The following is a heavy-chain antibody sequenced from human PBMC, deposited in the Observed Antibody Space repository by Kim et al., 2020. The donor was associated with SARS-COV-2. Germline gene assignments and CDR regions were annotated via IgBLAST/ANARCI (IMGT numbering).Heavy chain of an antibody. Sequence: SETLSPPCAVYGGSFSGYYWSWIRQPPGKGLEWIGEINHSGSTNYNPSLKSRVTISVDTSKNQFSLKLSSVTAADTAVYYCAVAAAGYYFDYWGQGTLVT. V-gene: IGHV4-34*01. CDR2: INHSGST. D-gene: IGHD6-13*01. CDR1: GGSFSGYY. J-gene: IGHJ4*02. CDR3: AVAAAGYYFDY.